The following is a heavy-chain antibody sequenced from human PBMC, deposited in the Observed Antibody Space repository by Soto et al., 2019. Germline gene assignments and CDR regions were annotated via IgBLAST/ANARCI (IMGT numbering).Heavy chain of an antibody. J-gene: IGHJ4*02. D-gene: IGHD6-19*01. CDR2: IKQDGSEK. CDR1: GFTFSSYS. Sequence: EVQLVESGGGLVQPGGSLRLSCAASGFTFSSYSMTWVRQAPGKGLEWVANIKQDGSEKYYVDSVKGRFTISRDNTKKSLYMQMNSLRTQDTAVYYCVRGSGWGDSWGQGTLVTVSS. CDR3: VRGSGWGDS. V-gene: IGHV3-7*03.